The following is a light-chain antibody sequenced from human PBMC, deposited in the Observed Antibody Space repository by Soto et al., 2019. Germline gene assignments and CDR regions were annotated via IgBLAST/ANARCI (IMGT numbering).Light chain of an antibody. J-gene: IGKJ5*01. CDR3: QQSFRPHMV. V-gene: IGKV1-39*01. Sequence: CVSASVGDRDTITCLSLWSLGNYFNWYAQKLGEVPKLLIYSASSLQSGGPSRFRGGAAGIDVTLSISHLRPGDLATYFSQQSFRPHMVVGQGTQLEI. CDR1: WSLGNY. CDR2: SAS.